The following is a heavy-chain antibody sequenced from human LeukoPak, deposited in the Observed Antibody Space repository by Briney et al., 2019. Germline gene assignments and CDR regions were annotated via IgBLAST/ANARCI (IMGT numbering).Heavy chain of an antibody. CDR1: GFTFSSYS. V-gene: IGHV3-48*04. Sequence: PGGSLRLSCAASGFTFSSYSMNWVRQAPGKGLEWVSYISSSSSTIYYADSVKGRFTISRDNAKNSLYLQMNSLRAEDTAVYYCARAPAPTSDYDFWSGLMGPKSPNFDYWGQGTLVTVSS. CDR3: ARAPAPTSDYDFWSGLMGPKSPNFDY. D-gene: IGHD3-3*01. CDR2: ISSSSSTI. J-gene: IGHJ4*02.